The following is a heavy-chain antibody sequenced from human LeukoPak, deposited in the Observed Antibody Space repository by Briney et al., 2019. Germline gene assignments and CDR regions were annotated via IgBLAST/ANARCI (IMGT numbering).Heavy chain of an antibody. V-gene: IGHV4-34*01. D-gene: IGHD3-22*01. CDR2: INHSGST. Sequence: PSETLSLTCAVYGGSFSGYYWSWIRQPPGKGLEWIGEINHSGSTNYNPSLKSRVTISVDTSKNQFSLKLSSVTAADTAVYYCARGQDDTMMPFDYWGQGTLVTVSS. CDR1: GGSFSGYY. CDR3: ARGQDDTMMPFDY. J-gene: IGHJ4*02.